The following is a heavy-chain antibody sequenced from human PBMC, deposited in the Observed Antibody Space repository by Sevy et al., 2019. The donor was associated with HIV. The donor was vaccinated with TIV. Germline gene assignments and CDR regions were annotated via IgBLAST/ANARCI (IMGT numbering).Heavy chain of an antibody. V-gene: IGHV3-7*01. CDR1: GFTFSSYW. CDR3: VRAIGAAGSY. CDR2: IKEDGSVK. D-gene: IGHD6-13*01. J-gene: IGHJ4*02. Sequence: GGSLRLSCEASGFTFSSYWMSWVRQAPGKGLEWVANIKEDGSVKYYVESVKGRFTISRDNAKNSVYLQMNSLRAEVAALYYCVRAIGAAGSYWGLGTLVTVSS.